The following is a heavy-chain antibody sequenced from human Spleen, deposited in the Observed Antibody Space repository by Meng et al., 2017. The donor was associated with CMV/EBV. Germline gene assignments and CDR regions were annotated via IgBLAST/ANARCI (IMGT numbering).Heavy chain of an antibody. CDR3: ARADGSEYSSSSGLGGIDY. V-gene: IGHV3-30-3*01. Sequence: GESLKISCAASGFTFSSYAMHWVRQAPGKGLEWVAVISYDGSNKYYADSVKGRFTISRDNSKNTLYLQMTSLRPEDTAVYYCARADGSEYSSSSGLGGIDYWGQGTLVTVSS. D-gene: IGHD6-6*01. CDR1: GFTFSSYA. CDR2: ISYDGSNK. J-gene: IGHJ4*02.